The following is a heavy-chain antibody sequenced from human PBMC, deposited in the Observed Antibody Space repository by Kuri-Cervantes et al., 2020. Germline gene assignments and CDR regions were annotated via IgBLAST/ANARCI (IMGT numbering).Heavy chain of an antibody. CDR2: ISYDGSNK. Sequence: GESLKISCAASGFTFSSYGMHWVRQAPGKGLEWVAVISYDGSNKHYADSVKGRFTISRDNSKNTLYLQMNSLRAEDTAVYYCAKDIGQIYYYYYGMDVWGQGTTVTVSS. D-gene: IGHD1-26*01. CDR1: GFTFSSYG. J-gene: IGHJ6*02. CDR3: AKDIGQIYYYYYGMDV. V-gene: IGHV3-30*18.